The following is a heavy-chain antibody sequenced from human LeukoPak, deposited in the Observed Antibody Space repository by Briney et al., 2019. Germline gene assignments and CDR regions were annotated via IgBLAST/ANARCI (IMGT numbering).Heavy chain of an antibody. CDR3: AKDTVVTPEAFDY. D-gene: IGHD4-23*01. V-gene: IGHV3-23*01. CDR1: GFTFSSYA. CDR2: ISGSGGST. J-gene: IGHJ4*02. Sequence: PGGSLRLSCAASGFTFSSYAMSWVRQAPGKGLEWVSAISGSGGSTYYADSVKGRFTISRDNSKNTLYLQTNSLRAEDTAVYYCAKDTVVTPEAFDYWGQGTLVTASS.